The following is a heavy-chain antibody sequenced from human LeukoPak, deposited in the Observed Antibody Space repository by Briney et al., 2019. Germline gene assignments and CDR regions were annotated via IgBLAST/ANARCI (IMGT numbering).Heavy chain of an antibody. CDR3: ARCSSGWYGVRYYFDY. CDR1: GGSFSGYY. CDR2: INHSGST. V-gene: IGHV4-34*01. Sequence: SETLSLTCAVYGGSFSGYYWSWIRQPPGKGLGWIGEINHSGSTNYNPSLKSRVTISVDTSKNQFSLKLSSVTAADTAVYYCARCSSGWYGVRYYFDYWGQGTLVTVSS. D-gene: IGHD6-19*01. J-gene: IGHJ4*02.